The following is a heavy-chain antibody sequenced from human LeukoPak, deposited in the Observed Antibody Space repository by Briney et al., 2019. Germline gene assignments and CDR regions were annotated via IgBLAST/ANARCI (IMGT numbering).Heavy chain of an antibody. Sequence: GASVKVSCKASGYTFTSYYMHWVRQAPGQGLEWMGIINPSGGSTSYAQKFQGRVTMTRDTSTSTVYMELSSLRSEDTAVYYCARGGIFGVVTFYYYYGMTSGAKGPRSPSP. D-gene: IGHD3-3*01. J-gene: IGHJ6*02. V-gene: IGHV1-46*01. CDR1: GYTFTSYY. CDR3: ARGGIFGVVTFYYYYGMTS. CDR2: INPSGGST.